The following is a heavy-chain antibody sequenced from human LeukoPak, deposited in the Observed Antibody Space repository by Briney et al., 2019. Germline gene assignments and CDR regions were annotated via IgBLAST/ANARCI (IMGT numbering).Heavy chain of an antibody. Sequence: SETLSLTCTVSGGSISSGGYYWSWIRQHPGKGLEWIGYIYYSGSTYYNPSLKSRVTISVDTSKNQFSLKLSSVTAADTAVYYCAREIPIDIVVVPAASPGAFDIWGQGTMVTVSS. D-gene: IGHD2-2*01. CDR1: GGSISSGGYY. CDR3: AREIPIDIVVVPAASPGAFDI. CDR2: IYYSGST. J-gene: IGHJ3*02. V-gene: IGHV4-31*03.